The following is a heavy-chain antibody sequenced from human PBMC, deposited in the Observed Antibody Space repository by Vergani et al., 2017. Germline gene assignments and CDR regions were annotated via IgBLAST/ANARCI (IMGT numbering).Heavy chain of an antibody. CDR1: GIHPSSFW. J-gene: IGHJ4*02. V-gene: IGHV3-7*01. D-gene: IGHD2-21*02. CDR2: VNQDGSEK. Sequence: EGQLVESGGDWVQRGGFLRLFFAALGIHPSSFWKSRVPPAPGKGLEWVANVNQDGSEKYYVDAVKGRFTVSRDNSKDILYLQMDSLRSEDTALYYCAKYLRDSTDGLPDSWGPGTLVIVSS. CDR3: AKYLRDSTDGLPDS.